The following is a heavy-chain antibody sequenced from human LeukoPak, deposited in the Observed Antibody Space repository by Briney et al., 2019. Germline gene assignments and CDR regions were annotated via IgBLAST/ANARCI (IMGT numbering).Heavy chain of an antibody. CDR3: TTVRRFGESTFDY. CDR1: GFTFSNAW. D-gene: IGHD3-10*01. CDR2: IKSKTDGGTT. V-gene: IGHV3-15*01. J-gene: IGHJ4*02. Sequence: GGSLRLSCAASGFTFSNAWMSWVRQAPGKGLEWVGRIKSKTDGGTTDYAAPVKGRFTISRDDSKNTLYLQMNSLKTGDTAVYYCTTVRRFGESTFDYWGQGTLVTVSS.